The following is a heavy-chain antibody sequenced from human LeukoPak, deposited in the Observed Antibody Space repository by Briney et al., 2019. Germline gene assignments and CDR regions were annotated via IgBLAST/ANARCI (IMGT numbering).Heavy chain of an antibody. Sequence: PGGSLRLSCVASGFTFGDYAMHWVRQAPGKGLEWVAVISYDGVKKDYADSVKGRFTISRDNSKNTLYLQMNSLRAEDTAVYYCAKGRYYYDSTPMGPWGQGTLVTVSS. D-gene: IGHD3-22*01. V-gene: IGHV3-30-3*01. CDR3: AKGRYYYDSTPMGP. CDR2: ISYDGVKK. J-gene: IGHJ5*02. CDR1: GFTFGDYA.